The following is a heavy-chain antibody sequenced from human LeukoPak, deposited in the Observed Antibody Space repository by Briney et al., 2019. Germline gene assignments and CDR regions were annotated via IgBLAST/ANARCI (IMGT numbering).Heavy chain of an antibody. Sequence: GGSLRLSCAASGFTFSSYSMNWVRQDPGKGLEWVSSISSSSSYIYYADSVKGRFTISRDNAKNSLYLQMNSLRAEDTAVYYCAREHIVVVTAIGFDYWGQGALVTVSS. CDR1: GFTFSSYS. CDR3: AREHIVVVTAIGFDY. CDR2: ISSSSSYI. D-gene: IGHD2-21*02. J-gene: IGHJ4*02. V-gene: IGHV3-21*01.